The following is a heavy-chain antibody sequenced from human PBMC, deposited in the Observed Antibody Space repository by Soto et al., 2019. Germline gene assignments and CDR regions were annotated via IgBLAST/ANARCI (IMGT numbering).Heavy chain of an antibody. J-gene: IGHJ4*02. CDR2: IYHSGST. Sequence: SETLSLTCAVSGGSISSTNWWSWVRQPPGKGLEWIGEIYHSGSTNYNPSLKSRVTISVDKSKNQFSLNLSSVTAADTAVYYCASLYYYGSGSYPRLFDYWGQGTLVTVSS. CDR1: GGSISSTNW. D-gene: IGHD3-10*01. CDR3: ASLYYYGSGSYPRLFDY. V-gene: IGHV4-4*02.